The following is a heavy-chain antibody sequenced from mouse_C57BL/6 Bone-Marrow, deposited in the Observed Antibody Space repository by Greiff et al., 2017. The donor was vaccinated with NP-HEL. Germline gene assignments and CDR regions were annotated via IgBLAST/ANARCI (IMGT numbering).Heavy chain of an antibody. D-gene: IGHD1-1*01. CDR2: ISSGGSYT. J-gene: IGHJ1*03. V-gene: IGHV5-6*01. Sequence: EVQLQESGGDLVKPGGSLKLSCAASGFTFSSYGMSWVRQTPDKRLEWVATISSGGSYTYYPDSVKGRFTISRDNAKNTLYLQMSSLKSEDTAMYYCAITTVKDFDVWGTGTTVTVSS. CDR1: GFTFSSYG. CDR3: AITTVKDFDV.